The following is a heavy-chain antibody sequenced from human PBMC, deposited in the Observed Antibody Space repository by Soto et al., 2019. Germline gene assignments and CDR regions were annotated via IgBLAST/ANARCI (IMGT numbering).Heavy chain of an antibody. CDR3: AKDRRYVRHYGMDV. CDR2: IYYGGST. Sequence: QVQLQESGPGLVKPSQTLSLTCTVSGCSISRGGYYWSWSRQHPGKVLEWIGYIYYGGSTYYNPSLKSRVTISVDTSKNHYSLKLSSVTAADTAVYYGAKDRRYVRHYGMDVWGQGTTVTVSS. J-gene: IGHJ6*02. CDR1: GCSISRGGYY. D-gene: IGHD5-12*01. V-gene: IGHV4-31*03.